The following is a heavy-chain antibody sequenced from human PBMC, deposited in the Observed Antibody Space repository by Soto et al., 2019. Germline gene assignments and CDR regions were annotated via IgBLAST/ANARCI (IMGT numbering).Heavy chain of an antibody. V-gene: IGHV1-69*14. CDR2: ILPIFGTA. CDR1: GGTFSTSS. J-gene: IGHJ3*02. Sequence: QVQLVQSGAELKKPGSSVKVSCKASGGTFSTSSINWVRQAPGQRPAWMGNILPIFGTADYAQKFQDRVTMTADTSPNPAYMELRSLFSADTAVYYCARGNESGGNSAAFDIWGPGTVVTVSS. CDR3: ARGNESGGNSAAFDI. D-gene: IGHD1-1*01.